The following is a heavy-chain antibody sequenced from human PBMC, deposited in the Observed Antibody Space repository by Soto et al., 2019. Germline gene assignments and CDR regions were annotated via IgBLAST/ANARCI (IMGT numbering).Heavy chain of an antibody. V-gene: IGHV3-73*01. CDR1: GFTFSGSA. Sequence: EVQLVESGGGLVQPGGSLKLSCAASGFTFSGSAMHWVRQASGKGLEWVGRIRSKANSYATAYAASVKGRFTISRDDSKNTAYLQMNSLNTEDTAVYYCSYSGIAVAGTSSGYWGQGTLVTVSS. CDR3: SYSGIAVAGTSSGY. D-gene: IGHD6-19*01. CDR2: IRSKANSYAT. J-gene: IGHJ4*02.